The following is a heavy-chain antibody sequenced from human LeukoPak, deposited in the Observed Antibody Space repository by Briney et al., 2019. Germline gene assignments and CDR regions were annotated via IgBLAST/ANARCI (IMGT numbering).Heavy chain of an antibody. CDR2: ISYDGSNK. Sequence: PGGSLRLPCAASGFTFSSYAMHWVRQAPGKGLEGVAVISYDGSNKYYADSVKGRFTISRDNSKNTLYLQMNSLRAEDTAVYYCARGRGYSSSTYYGMDVWGQGTTVTVSS. CDR3: ARGRGYSSSTYYGMDV. V-gene: IGHV3-30-3*01. J-gene: IGHJ6*02. D-gene: IGHD6-6*01. CDR1: GFTFSSYA.